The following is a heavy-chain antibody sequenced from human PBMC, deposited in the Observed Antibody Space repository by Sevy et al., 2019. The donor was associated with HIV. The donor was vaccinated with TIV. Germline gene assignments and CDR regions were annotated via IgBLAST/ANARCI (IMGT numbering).Heavy chain of an antibody. CDR1: GFTFSKYS. Sequence: GGSLRLSCAACGFTFSKYSMSWVRQPPGKGLEWVSTLSFGCGEINYADSVKGRFTISRDNSKSSVYLQMNNLRPEDTAVYYCAREGCTKPHDYWGQGTLVTVSS. CDR3: AREGCTKPHDY. J-gene: IGHJ4*02. V-gene: IGHV3-23*01. CDR2: LSFGCGEI. D-gene: IGHD2-8*01.